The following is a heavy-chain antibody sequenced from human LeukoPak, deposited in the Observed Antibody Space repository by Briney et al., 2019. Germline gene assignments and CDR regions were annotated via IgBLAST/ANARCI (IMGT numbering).Heavy chain of an antibody. CDR2: IIPILGIA. CDR1: GGTFSSYA. Sequence: GASVKVSCKASGGTFSSYAIGWVRQAPGQGLEWMGRIIPILGIANYAQKFQGRVTITADKSTSTAYMELSSLRSEDTAVYYCARSMGKYSSSSSRGIFVYWGQGTLVTVSS. J-gene: IGHJ4*02. CDR3: ARSMGKYSSSSSRGIFVY. D-gene: IGHD6-6*01. V-gene: IGHV1-69*04.